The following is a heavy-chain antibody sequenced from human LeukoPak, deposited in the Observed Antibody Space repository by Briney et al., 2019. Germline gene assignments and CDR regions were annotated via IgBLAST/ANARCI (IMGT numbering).Heavy chain of an antibody. J-gene: IGHJ3*02. Sequence: SETLSLTCTVSGGSISSYYWSWIRQPPGKGLEWIGYIYYSGSTNYNPSLKSRVTISVDTSKNQFSLKLSSVTAADTAVYYCARDLAGTAFDIWGQGTMVTVSS. V-gene: IGHV4-59*01. CDR2: IYYSGST. CDR3: ARDLAGTAFDI. CDR1: GGSISSYY. D-gene: IGHD1-1*01.